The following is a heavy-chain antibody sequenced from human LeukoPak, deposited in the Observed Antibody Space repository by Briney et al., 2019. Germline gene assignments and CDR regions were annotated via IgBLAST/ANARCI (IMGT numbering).Heavy chain of an antibody. D-gene: IGHD3-16*01. J-gene: IGHJ6*02. CDR3: ARGGGLDV. V-gene: IGHV3-7*03. CDR2: INHNGNVN. CDR1: GFTFSSCW. Sequence: GGSLRLSCAASGFTFSSCWMNWARQAPGKGLEWVASINHNGNVNYYVDSVKGRFTISRDNAKNSLYLQMSNLRAEDTAVYFCARGGGLDVWGQGATVTVSS.